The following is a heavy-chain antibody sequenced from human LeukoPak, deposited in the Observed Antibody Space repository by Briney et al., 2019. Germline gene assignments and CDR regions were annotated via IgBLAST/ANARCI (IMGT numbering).Heavy chain of an antibody. CDR2: ISWNSGSI. Sequence: PGGSLRLSCAASGCTFDDYAMHWVRQAPGKGLERVSGISWNSGSIGYADSVKGRFTISRDNAKNSLYLQMNSLRAEDTALYYCAKGAAMVRGVSSIFDYWGQGTLVTVSS. V-gene: IGHV3-9*01. CDR1: GCTFDDYA. CDR3: AKGAAMVRGVSSIFDY. J-gene: IGHJ4*02. D-gene: IGHD3-10*01.